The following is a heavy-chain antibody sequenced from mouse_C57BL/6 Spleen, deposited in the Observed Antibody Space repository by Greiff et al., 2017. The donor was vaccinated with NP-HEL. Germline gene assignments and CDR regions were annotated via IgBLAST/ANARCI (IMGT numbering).Heavy chain of an antibody. D-gene: IGHD1-1*01. J-gene: IGHJ4*01. CDR2: IYPGSGNT. Sequence: QVQLKQSGAELVRPGASVKLSCKASGYTFTDYYINWVKQRPGQGLEWIARIYPGSGNTYYNEKFKGKATLTAEKSSSTAYMQLSSLTSEDSAVYFCARSGYGSSNYAMDYWGQGTSVTVSS. CDR3: ARSGYGSSNYAMDY. CDR1: GYTFTDYY. V-gene: IGHV1-76*01.